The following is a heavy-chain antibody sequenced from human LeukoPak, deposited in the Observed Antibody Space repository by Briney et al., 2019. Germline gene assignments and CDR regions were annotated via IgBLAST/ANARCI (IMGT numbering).Heavy chain of an antibody. Sequence: SDTLSLTCTVSGGSISSSSYYWGWIRQPPGKGLEWIGSIYYSGSTYYNPSLKSRVTISVDTSKNQFSLKLSSVTAADTGVYYCARNLAPLTGTSDYWGQGTLVTVSS. CDR2: IYYSGST. CDR1: GGSISSSSYY. D-gene: IGHD1-20*01. V-gene: IGHV4-39*01. CDR3: ARNLAPLTGTSDY. J-gene: IGHJ4*02.